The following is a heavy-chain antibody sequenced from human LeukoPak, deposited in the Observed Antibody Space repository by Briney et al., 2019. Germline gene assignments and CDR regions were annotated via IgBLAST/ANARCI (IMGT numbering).Heavy chain of an antibody. CDR2: ISSSSSYI. Sequence: GGSLRLSCAASGFTFSSYSMNWVRQAPGKGLEWVSSISSSSSYIYYADSVKGRFTISRDNAKNSLYLQMNSLRAEDTAVYYCARDWGSYTAVAGTFRYWGQGTLVTVSS. J-gene: IGHJ4*02. V-gene: IGHV3-21*01. CDR3: ARDWGSYTAVAGTFRY. D-gene: IGHD6-19*01. CDR1: GFTFSSYS.